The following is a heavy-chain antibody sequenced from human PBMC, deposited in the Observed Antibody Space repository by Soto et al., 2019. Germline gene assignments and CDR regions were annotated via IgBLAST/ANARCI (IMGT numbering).Heavy chain of an antibody. CDR2: IDQGGGEK. V-gene: IGHV3-7*05. J-gene: IGHJ5*02. CDR3: ARGGNRFDP. CDR1: GFSFSTYW. Sequence: EVQLVESGGGLVQTGGSLRLSCEASGFSFSTYWMAWVRQAPGKGLEWVANIDQGGGEKYYVDSVRGRLPISRDNAKNSRYLQRNSLRAEDTAIYYCARGGNRFDPWAQGTLVSVSS.